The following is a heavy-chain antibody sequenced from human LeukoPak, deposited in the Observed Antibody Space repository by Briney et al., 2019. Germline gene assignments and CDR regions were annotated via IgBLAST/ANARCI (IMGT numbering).Heavy chain of an antibody. V-gene: IGHV3-21*01. Sequence: GGSLRLSCAASGFTFSSYSMNWVRQAPGKGLEWVSSISSSSSYIYYADSVKGRFTISRDNAKNSLYLQMNSLRAEDTAVYYCARDLIPTRLVQLERLGVRVSFDYWGQGTLVNVSS. CDR1: GFTFSSYS. J-gene: IGHJ4*02. D-gene: IGHD1-1*01. CDR2: ISSSSSYI. CDR3: ARDLIPTRLVQLERLGVRVSFDY.